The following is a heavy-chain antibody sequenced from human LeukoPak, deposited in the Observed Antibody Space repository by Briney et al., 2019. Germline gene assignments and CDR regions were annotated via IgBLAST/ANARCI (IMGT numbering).Heavy chain of an antibody. J-gene: IGHJ4*02. CDR3: TTDGQWLVRKFDY. CDR2: IRSKANSYAT. D-gene: IGHD6-19*01. V-gene: IGHV3-73*01. Sequence: GGSLRLSCAASGFTFSGSAMHWVRQASGKGLEWVGRIRSKANSYATAYAASVKGRFTISRDDSKNTAYLQMNSPKAEDTAVYYCTTDGQWLVRKFDYWGQGTLVTVSS. CDR1: GFTFSGSA.